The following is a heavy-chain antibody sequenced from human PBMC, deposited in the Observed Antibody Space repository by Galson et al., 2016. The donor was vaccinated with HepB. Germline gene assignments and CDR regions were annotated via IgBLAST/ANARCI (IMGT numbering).Heavy chain of an antibody. CDR1: GYSFTSYG. J-gene: IGHJ6*02. Sequence: SCKASGYSFTSYGITWVRQAPGQGLEWLAWISPYNGHTNHAQKFQGRVTMTTDTSTTTAYMELRSLTPDDTAVYYCAAVMVRGIVYHYYTMDVWGQGTPVTVSS. CDR2: ISPYNGHT. D-gene: IGHD3-10*01. CDR3: AAVMVRGIVYHYYTMDV. V-gene: IGHV1-18*01.